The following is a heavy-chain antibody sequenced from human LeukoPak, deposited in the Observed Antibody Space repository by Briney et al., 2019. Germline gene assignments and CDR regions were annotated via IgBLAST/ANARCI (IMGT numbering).Heavy chain of an antibody. V-gene: IGHV4-39*07. CDR1: GGSISSSSYY. CDR2: IYYSGST. CDR3: ARGPVLRASFDY. Sequence: KSSETLSLTCTVSGGSISSSSYYWGWIRQPPGKGLEWIGSIYYSGSTYYNPSLKSRVTISVDTSKNQFSLKLSSVTAADTAVYYCARGPVLRASFDYWGQGTLVTVSS. J-gene: IGHJ4*02. D-gene: IGHD2/OR15-2a*01.